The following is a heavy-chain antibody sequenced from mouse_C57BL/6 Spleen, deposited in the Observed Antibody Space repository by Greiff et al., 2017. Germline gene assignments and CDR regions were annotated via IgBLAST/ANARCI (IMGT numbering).Heavy chain of an antibody. CDR1: GYAFSSSW. J-gene: IGHJ3*01. CDR3: ASLEGFAF. V-gene: IGHV1-82*01. CDR2: IYPGDGDT. Sequence: VQLQQSGPELVKPGASVKISCKASGYAFSSSWMNWVKQRPGKGLEWIGRIYPGDGDTNYNGKFKGKATLTADKSSSTAYMQLSSLTSEDSAVYFCASLEGFAFWRQGTLVTVS. D-gene: IGHD2-10*02.